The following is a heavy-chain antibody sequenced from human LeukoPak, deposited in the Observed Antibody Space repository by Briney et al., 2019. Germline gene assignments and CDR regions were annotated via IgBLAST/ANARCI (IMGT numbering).Heavy chain of an antibody. CDR2: ISSSSSYI. Sequence: GGSLRLSCAASGFTFSSYSMNWVRQAPGKGLEWVSSISSSSSYIYYADSVKGRFTISRDNAKNPLYLQMNSLRAEDTAVHYCAREPLVVSLDYWGQGTLVTVSS. CDR1: GFTFSSYS. J-gene: IGHJ4*02. CDR3: AREPLVVSLDY. V-gene: IGHV3-21*01. D-gene: IGHD2-15*01.